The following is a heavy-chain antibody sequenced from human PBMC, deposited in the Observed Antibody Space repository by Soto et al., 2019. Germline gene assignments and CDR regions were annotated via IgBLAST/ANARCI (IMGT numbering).Heavy chain of an antibody. CDR1: GGSISSYY. V-gene: IGHV4-59*01. J-gene: IGHJ6*02. CDR2: IYYSGST. CDR3: SGVRGREYYYYGMDV. Sequence: SETLSLTCTVSGGSISSYYWSWIRQPPGKGLEWIGYIYYSGSTNYNPSLKSRVTISVDTSKNQFSLKLSSVTAADTAVYYWSGVRGREYYYYGMDVWGQGTTVTVSS. D-gene: IGHD3-16*01.